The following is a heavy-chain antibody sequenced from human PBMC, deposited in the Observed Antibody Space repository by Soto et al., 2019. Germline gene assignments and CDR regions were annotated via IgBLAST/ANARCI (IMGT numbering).Heavy chain of an antibody. CDR3: ARDGGSYFGSQMYYYGMDV. Sequence: QVQLVQSGAEVKKPGSSVKVSCKASGGTFSSYTISWVRQAPGQGLEWMGRIIPILGIANYAQKFQGRLTTTADKSTSTAYMELSSLRSEDTAVYYCARDGGSYFGSQMYYYGMDVWGQGTTVTVSS. V-gene: IGHV1-69*08. CDR1: GGTFSSYT. D-gene: IGHD1-26*01. J-gene: IGHJ6*02. CDR2: IIPILGIA.